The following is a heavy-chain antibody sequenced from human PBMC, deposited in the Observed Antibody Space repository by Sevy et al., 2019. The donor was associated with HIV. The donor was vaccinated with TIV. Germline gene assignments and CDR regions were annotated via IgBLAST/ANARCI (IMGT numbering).Heavy chain of an antibody. CDR2: IYSGGST. D-gene: IGHD5-18*01. Sequence: GGSLRLSCAASGFTVSSNYMSWVRQAPGKGLEWVSVIYSGGSTYYADSVKGRFTISRDNSKNTLYLQMNSLRAEDTAVYYSAREIRYSYGDRKFAYWGQGTLVTVSS. J-gene: IGHJ4*02. CDR3: AREIRYSYGDRKFAY. CDR1: GFTVSSNY. V-gene: IGHV3-53*01.